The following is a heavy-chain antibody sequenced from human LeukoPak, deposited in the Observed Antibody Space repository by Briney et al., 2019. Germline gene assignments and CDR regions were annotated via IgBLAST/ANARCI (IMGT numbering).Heavy chain of an antibody. CDR1: GGSISSYY. Sequence: PSETLSLTCTVSGGSISSYYWSWIRQPAGKGLEWIGRIYTSGSTHYTTSLKSRVTMSVDTSKNQFSLKLSSVPAADTAVYYCAREGTAGYYGVDVWGQGTTVTVSS. CDR3: AREGTAGYYGVDV. J-gene: IGHJ6*02. V-gene: IGHV4-4*07. CDR2: IYTSGST.